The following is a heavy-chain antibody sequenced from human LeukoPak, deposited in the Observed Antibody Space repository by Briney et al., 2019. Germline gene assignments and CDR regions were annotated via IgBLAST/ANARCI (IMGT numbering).Heavy chain of an antibody. Sequence: GASVKVSCKASGYTFAIFGDTWVRQAPGQGLEWVGWIGADNENTNYAQKFQGRVTMTTDTSTSTVYMELRSLRSDDTAVYYCARAGATVTKFYDYWGQGTLVSVSS. J-gene: IGHJ4*02. CDR1: GYTFAIFG. V-gene: IGHV1-18*01. CDR2: IGADNENT. D-gene: IGHD4-17*01. CDR3: ARAGATVTKFYDY.